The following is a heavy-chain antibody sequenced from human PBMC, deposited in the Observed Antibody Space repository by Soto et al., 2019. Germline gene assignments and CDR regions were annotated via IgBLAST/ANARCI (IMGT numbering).Heavy chain of an antibody. J-gene: IGHJ4*02. CDR2: ISSNSDTI. V-gene: IGHV3-9*02. CDR1: WFTADDYA. Sequence: AGGSPRLSFVASWFTADDYAIHLVPQAPGKALEWVSGISSNSDTIDYADSVKGRFTISRDNAKNSLFLQMNSLRPEDTALYYCAKDMKWGGMTTIHYFDSWGQGTLVTVSS. D-gene: IGHD4-17*01. CDR3: AKDMKWGGMTTIHYFDS.